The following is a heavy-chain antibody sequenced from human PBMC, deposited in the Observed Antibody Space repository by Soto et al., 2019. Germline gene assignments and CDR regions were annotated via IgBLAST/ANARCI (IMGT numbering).Heavy chain of an antibody. D-gene: IGHD3-10*01. CDR3: ATAGYCGSGSDLY. V-gene: IGHV1-24*01. Sequence: SVKVSCNFSGYTLSELSMHWVRQAHGKGREWMGGFDPEDGETIYAQKFQGRVTMTEDTSTDTAYMELSSLRSEDTAIYYCATAGYCGSGSDLYWG. J-gene: IGHJ4*01. CDR2: FDPEDGET. CDR1: GYTLSELS.